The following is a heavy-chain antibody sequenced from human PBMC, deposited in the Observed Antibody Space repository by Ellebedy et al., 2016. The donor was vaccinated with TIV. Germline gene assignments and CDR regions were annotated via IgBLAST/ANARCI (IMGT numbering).Heavy chain of an antibody. J-gene: IGHJ6*02. D-gene: IGHD1-1*01. V-gene: IGHV1-2*02. Sequence: ASVKVSXXASGYTFTDYFLHWLRQAPGQGLEWMGWINPNTGDTKYAQTFQGRVTLTRDTSITTAYMELSGLRSDDTAVFYCTRRSNWNGIQDYYYAIDVWGQGTPVTVSS. CDR1: GYTFTDYF. CDR2: INPNTGDT. CDR3: TRRSNWNGIQDYYYAIDV.